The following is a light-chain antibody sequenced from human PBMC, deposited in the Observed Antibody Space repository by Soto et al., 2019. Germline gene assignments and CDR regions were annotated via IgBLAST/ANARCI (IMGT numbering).Light chain of an antibody. CDR3: QQYGSSSLYT. V-gene: IGKV3-20*01. CDR2: GAS. CDR1: QSVSISY. J-gene: IGKJ2*01. Sequence: ENVLTQSPGTLFLSPGERATLSCRASQSVSISYLAWYQQKPGQAPRLLIYGASSSATGIPDRFSGSGSGTDFTLTISRLEPEDFAVYYCQQYGSSSLYTFGQGTKLEIK.